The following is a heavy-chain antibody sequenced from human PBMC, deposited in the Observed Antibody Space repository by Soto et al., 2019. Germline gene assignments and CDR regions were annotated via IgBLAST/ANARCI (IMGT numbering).Heavy chain of an antibody. J-gene: IGHJ4*02. CDR1: GDSFTGFW. V-gene: IGHV5-51*01. CDR3: ARQHPLDSRVWFT. Sequence: GESLKISCKVSGDSFTGFWIGWVRQMPGKGLEWLGSIYPRDSDTRYSPPFQGQVTISADKSLSTAYLQWNSLQASDTAIYYCARQHPLDSRVWFTWGQGTLVTVS. D-gene: IGHD6-19*01. CDR2: IYPRDSDT.